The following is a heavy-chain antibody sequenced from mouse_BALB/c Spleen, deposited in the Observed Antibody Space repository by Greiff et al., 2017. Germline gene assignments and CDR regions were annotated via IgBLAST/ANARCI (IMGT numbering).Heavy chain of an antibody. CDR2: IYPGDGDT. V-gene: IGHV1-80*01. CDR1: GYAFSSYW. CDR3: ARSHYGNYDY. D-gene: IGHD2-1*01. J-gene: IGHJ2*01. Sequence: VMLVESGAELVRPGSSVKISCKASGYAFSSYWMNWVKQRPGQGLEWIGQIYPGDGDTNYNGKFKGKATLTADKSSSTAYMQLSSLTSEDSAVYFCARSHYGNYDYWGQGTTLTVSS.